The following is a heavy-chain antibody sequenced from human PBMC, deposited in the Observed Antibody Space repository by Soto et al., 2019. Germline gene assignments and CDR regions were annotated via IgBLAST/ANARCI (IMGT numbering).Heavy chain of an antibody. D-gene: IGHD1-1*01. CDR2: MNPRSGGS. V-gene: IGHV1-2*02. CDR3: ARSDDGTSYPLDL. Sequence: AASVKVSCKASGYTFTNYYMHWLRQAPGQGLEWMGWMNPRSGGSKYAQAFQDRVTMTRDASISTAYMEMTSLRHGDTAVYFCARSDDGTSYPLDLWGPGTLVTVSS. CDR1: GYTFTNYY. J-gene: IGHJ5*02.